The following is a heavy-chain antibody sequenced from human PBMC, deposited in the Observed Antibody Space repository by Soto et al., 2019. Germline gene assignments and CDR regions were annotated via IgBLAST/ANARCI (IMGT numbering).Heavy chain of an antibody. V-gene: IGHV3-30*18. CDR3: AKDLRADYYDSSGQPDY. CDR1: GFTFSSYG. D-gene: IGHD3-22*01. Sequence: VGSLRLSCAASGFTFSSYGMHWVRQAPGKGLEWVAVISYDGSNKYYADSVKGRFTISRDNSKNTLYLQMNSLRAEDTAVYYCAKDLRADYYDSSGQPDYWGQGTLVTVSS. CDR2: ISYDGSNK. J-gene: IGHJ4*02.